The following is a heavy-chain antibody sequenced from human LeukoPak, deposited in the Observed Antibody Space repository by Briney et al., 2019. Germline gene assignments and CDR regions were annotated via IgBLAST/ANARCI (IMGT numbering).Heavy chain of an antibody. CDR2: VFSSGNT. CDR1: GGSISRYH. J-gene: IGHJ3*02. D-gene: IGHD3-16*02. V-gene: IGHV4-59*07. Sequence: SDTLSLTCTVSGGSISRYHWGWIRQPPGKGLEWIGYVFSSGNTNYNPSLNSRVSISTDTSENQFSLSLNFVTTADTAVYYCARVGSDYDYVWDSYRVRSPFDMWGQGTMVTVSS. CDR3: ARVGSDYDYVWDSYRVRSPFDM.